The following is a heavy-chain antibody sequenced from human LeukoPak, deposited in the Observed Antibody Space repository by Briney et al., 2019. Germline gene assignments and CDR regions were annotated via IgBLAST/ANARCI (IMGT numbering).Heavy chain of an antibody. Sequence: ASVKVSCKASGYTFTSYGISWVRQAPGQGLEWMGWISAYNGNTNYAEKFQGRVTMTIDTSTSTAYMELRCLKPDDTAVYYGATPGGGELNAYYDYWGQGTLVTVSS. CDR1: GYTFTSYG. D-gene: IGHD1-7*01. V-gene: IGHV1-18*01. CDR2: ISAYNGNT. J-gene: IGHJ4*02. CDR3: ATPGGGELNAYYDY.